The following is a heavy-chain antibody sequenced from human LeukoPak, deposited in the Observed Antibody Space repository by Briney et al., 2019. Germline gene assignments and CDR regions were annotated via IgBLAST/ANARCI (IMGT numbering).Heavy chain of an antibody. Sequence: SETLSLTCTVSGFSISSGYYWGWIRQPPGKGLEWIGSIYRNGITHYNPSLKSRVTISLDTSKNQFSLRLTSVTAADTALYYCARVSGLNNFDSWGQGTLVTVSS. CDR3: ARVSGLNNFDS. J-gene: IGHJ4*02. CDR1: GFSISSGYY. CDR2: IYRNGIT. V-gene: IGHV4-38-2*02. D-gene: IGHD1/OR15-1a*01.